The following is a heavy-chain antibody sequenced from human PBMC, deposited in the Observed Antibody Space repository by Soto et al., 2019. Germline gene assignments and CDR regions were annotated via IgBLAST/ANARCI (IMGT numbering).Heavy chain of an antibody. CDR1: GGSMTGYF. J-gene: IGHJ4*02. CDR2: VYNSGNT. V-gene: IGHV4-4*07. Sequence: QVQLQESGPGLVKPSETLSLTCTVSGGSMTGYFWSWIRQPAGKALEWIGHVYNSGNTDYNPSLANRITKAVDTSKRQFSRKVKSVTAADTAVYYCARTHWVSGTEYWCQGILVSVSS. CDR3: ARTHWVSGTEY. D-gene: IGHD6-19*01.